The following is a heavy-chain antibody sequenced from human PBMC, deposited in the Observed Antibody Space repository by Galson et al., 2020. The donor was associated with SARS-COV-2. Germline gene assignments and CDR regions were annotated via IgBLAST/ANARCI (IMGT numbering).Heavy chain of an antibody. D-gene: IGHD5-18*01. Sequence: GGSLRLSCAASGLTFTTDAMTWVRQALGKGLEWVSSISGSGGSTFYADSVKGRFTISRDNSKNTLYLQMDSLRAEDAAAYFCAKGGGYIYAFFYWGQGTLVTVSS. CDR2: ISGSGGST. V-gene: IGHV3-23*01. CDR1: GLTFTTDA. CDR3: AKGGGYIYAFFY. J-gene: IGHJ4*02.